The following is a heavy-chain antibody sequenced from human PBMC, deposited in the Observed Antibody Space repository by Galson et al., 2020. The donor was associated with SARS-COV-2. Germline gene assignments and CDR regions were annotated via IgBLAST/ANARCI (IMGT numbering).Heavy chain of an antibody. Sequence: QLGESLKISCAASGFTFSSYGMHWVRQAPGKGLEWVAVIWYDGSNKYYADSVKGRFTISRDNSKNTLYLQMNSLRAEDTAVYYCARDLGGSANLDSSSWGGDYGMDVWGQGTTVTVSS. CDR3: ARDLGGSANLDSSSWGGDYGMDV. J-gene: IGHJ6*02. CDR2: IWYDGSNK. D-gene: IGHD6-13*01. V-gene: IGHV3-33*01. CDR1: GFTFSSYG.